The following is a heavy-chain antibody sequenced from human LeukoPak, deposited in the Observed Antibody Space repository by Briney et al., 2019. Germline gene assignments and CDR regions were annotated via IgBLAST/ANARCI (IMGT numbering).Heavy chain of an antibody. Sequence: ASLEVSSKASVYTVTGYYMHCGRQARGQGRGWRGWINPNIGGTNYAQKFQCRVTMTRDTSISTAYMELSRLRSDDTAVYYCAREDYYDSSGYYKNKEYFQHWGQGTLVTVSS. CDR1: VYTVTGYY. J-gene: IGHJ1*01. CDR3: AREDYYDSSGYYKNKEYFQH. CDR2: INPNIGGT. D-gene: IGHD3-22*01. V-gene: IGHV1-2*02.